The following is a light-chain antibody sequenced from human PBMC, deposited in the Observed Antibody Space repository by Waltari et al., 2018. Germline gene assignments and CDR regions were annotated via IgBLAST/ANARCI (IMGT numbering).Light chain of an antibody. Sequence: QSVLTQPPSVSAAPGQKVNVSCSGSSSNIGNNYVSWYQQLQGSAPTLLIYANDKRPAGIPDRLSGSKSGTSATLGITGLQTGDEADYYCGTWDSSLSLYVFGTGTKVTVL. J-gene: IGLJ1*01. V-gene: IGLV1-51*01. CDR1: SSNIGNNY. CDR3: GTWDSSLSLYV. CDR2: AND.